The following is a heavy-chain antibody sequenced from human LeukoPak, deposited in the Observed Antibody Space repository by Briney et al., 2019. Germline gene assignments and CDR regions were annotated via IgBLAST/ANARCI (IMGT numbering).Heavy chain of an antibody. CDR1: GXTFSSYG. CDR3: AGYSFDY. D-gene: IGHD2-15*01. J-gene: IGHJ4*02. V-gene: IGHV3-30*03. CDR2: ISYDGSNN. Sequence: PGGSLRLSCAASGXTFSSYGMHWVRQAPGKGLEWVAVISYDGSNNYYADSVKGRFTISRDNSKNTLYLQMNSLRAEDTAVYYCAGYSFDYWGQGTLVTVSS.